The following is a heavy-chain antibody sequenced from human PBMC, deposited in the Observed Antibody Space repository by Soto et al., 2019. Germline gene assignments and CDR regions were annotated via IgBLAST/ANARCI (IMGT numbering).Heavy chain of an antibody. CDR2: ISAYNGNT. J-gene: IGHJ3*02. CDR1: GYTFTSYG. Sequence: ASVKVSCKASGYTFTSYGISWVRQAPGQGLEWMGWISAYNGNTNYAQKLQGRVTVTTDTSTSTAYMELRSLRSDDTAVYYCAIPRITGTAIDAFDIWGQGTMVTVSS. CDR3: AIPRITGTAIDAFDI. D-gene: IGHD1-20*01. V-gene: IGHV1-18*01.